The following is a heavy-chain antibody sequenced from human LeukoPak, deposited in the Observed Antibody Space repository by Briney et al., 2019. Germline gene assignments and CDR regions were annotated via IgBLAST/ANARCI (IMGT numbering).Heavy chain of an antibody. CDR3: AKDRGLNDYDGLYYFDY. V-gene: IGHV3-23*01. CDR1: GFTFNSYA. J-gene: IGHJ4*02. D-gene: IGHD4-23*01. Sequence: GGSLRLSCAASGFTFNSYAMSWVRQAPGKGLEWVSGISSSGGSTYYADSVKGRFTISRDNSKNTLYLQMNTLRAEATAVYYCAKDRGLNDYDGLYYFDYWGQGTLVTVSS. CDR2: ISSSGGST.